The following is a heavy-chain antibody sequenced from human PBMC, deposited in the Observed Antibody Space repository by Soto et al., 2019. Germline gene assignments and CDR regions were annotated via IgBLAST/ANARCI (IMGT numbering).Heavy chain of an antibody. CDR1: GGSISSYY. CDR2: IYYSGST. V-gene: IGHV4-59*08. CDR3: ARHYCSSTSCFLYYYYMDI. J-gene: IGHJ6*03. D-gene: IGHD2-2*01. Sequence: SETLSLTCTVSGGSISSYYWSWIRQPPGKGLEWIGYIYYSGSTNYNPSLKSRVTISVDTSKNQFFLQLSSVTAADTAVYDCARHYCSSTSCFLYYYYMDIWGKGTTVTVSS.